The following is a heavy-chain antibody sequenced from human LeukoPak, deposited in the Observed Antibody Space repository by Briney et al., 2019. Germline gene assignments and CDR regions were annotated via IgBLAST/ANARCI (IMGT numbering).Heavy chain of an antibody. Sequence: GGSLRLSCAASGFTFSSYAMNWVRQAPGKGLEWVSTISGSGASTYYADSVKGRFTISRDNSKNTLYLQMSSLRAEDTAVYYCARGPSGYHNTGGQGTLVTVSS. CDR3: ARGPSGYHNT. CDR1: GFTFSSYA. J-gene: IGHJ4*02. CDR2: ISGSGAST. D-gene: IGHD5-12*01. V-gene: IGHV3-23*01.